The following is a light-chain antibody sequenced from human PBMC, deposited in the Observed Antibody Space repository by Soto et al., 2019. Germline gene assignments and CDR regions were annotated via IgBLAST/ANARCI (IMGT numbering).Light chain of an antibody. Sequence: QLVLTQPPSVSGAPGQRVTISCTGSSSNIGTGYDVHWYQQLPGTAPKLLIYGNSNRPSGVPDRFSGSKSGTSASLAITGLQAADEADYYCQSYDTDRSVVFGGGTKLTVL. V-gene: IGLV1-40*01. CDR2: GNS. J-gene: IGLJ2*01. CDR1: SSNIGTGYD. CDR3: QSYDTDRSVV.